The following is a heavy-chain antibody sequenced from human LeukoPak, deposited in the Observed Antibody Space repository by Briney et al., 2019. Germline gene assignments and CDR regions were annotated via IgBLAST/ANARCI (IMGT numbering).Heavy chain of an antibody. CDR1: GFTFIRFG. V-gene: IGHV3-30*02. CDR2: IQYDESLK. D-gene: IGHD3-10*01. Sequence: PGGSLRLSCEASGFTFIRFGMNWVRQAPGKGLEWVAFIQYDESLKCYLGSVKGRFATSRDNSKNTVYLQMNSLRVEDTAVYYCAKDQGVVGSYDAWGQGTLVTVSS. J-gene: IGHJ5*02. CDR3: AKDQGVVGSYDA.